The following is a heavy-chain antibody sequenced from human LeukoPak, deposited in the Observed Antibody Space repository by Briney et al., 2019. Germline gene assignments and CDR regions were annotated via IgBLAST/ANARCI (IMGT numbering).Heavy chain of an antibody. CDR3: ARGGALTGYYQF. J-gene: IGHJ4*02. CDR1: GFTFSSYW. Sequence: GGSLRLSCAASGFTFSSYWMTWVHQAPGKGLEWVANIRQDGFEKYHVDSVKGRFSISRDNAKNSVYLQMNSLRPEDTAVYYCARGGALTGYYQFWGQGILVTVSS. CDR2: IRQDGFEK. D-gene: IGHD3-9*01. V-gene: IGHV3-7*01.